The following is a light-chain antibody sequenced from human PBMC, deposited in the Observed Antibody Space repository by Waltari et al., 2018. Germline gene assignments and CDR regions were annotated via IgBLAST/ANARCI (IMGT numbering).Light chain of an antibody. Sequence: SSELTQDPAVSVALGQTVRITCQGDSLRSYYASWYQRKPGKAPVLVIYVKNNRPSGIQDRFSGSSSGDTASLTITGAQAEDEADYDCNSRDSSGNLYVFGTGTKVTVL. J-gene: IGLJ1*01. CDR3: NSRDSSGNLYV. CDR1: SLRSYY. V-gene: IGLV3-19*01. CDR2: VKN.